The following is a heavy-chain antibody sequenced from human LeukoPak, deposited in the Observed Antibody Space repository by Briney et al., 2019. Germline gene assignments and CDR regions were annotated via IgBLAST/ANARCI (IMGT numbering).Heavy chain of an antibody. CDR2: ISWNSGSI. CDR3: AKDIFPFTFGGPKGVAFDI. Sequence: RSLRLSCVASGFTFDDYAMHWVRQATGKGLEWVSGISWNSGSIDYADSVKGRFTIYRDNAKNSLYLQMNSLRAEDTALYYCAKDIFPFTFGGPKGVAFDIWGQGTMVTVSS. CDR1: GFTFDDYA. V-gene: IGHV3-9*01. D-gene: IGHD3-16*01. J-gene: IGHJ3*02.